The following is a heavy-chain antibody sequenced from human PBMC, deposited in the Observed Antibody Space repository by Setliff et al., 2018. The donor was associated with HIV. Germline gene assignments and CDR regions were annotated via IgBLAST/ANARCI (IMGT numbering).Heavy chain of an antibody. D-gene: IGHD2-8*01. V-gene: IGHV4-38-2*01. CDR1: GYSIGSGYY. Sequence: KASETLSLTCGVSGYSIGSGYYWGWIRQPPGKGLEWNGSSYHSGLTNYNPSLKSRVTISVDSSKNQFSLRLSSVTAADTAVNYCARLRMETLMKHFDYWGQGSLVTVSS. CDR3: ARLRMETLMKHFDY. J-gene: IGHJ4*02. CDR2: SYHSGLT.